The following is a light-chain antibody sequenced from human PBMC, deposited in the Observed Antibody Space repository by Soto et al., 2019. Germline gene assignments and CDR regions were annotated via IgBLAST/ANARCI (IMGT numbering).Light chain of an antibody. CDR3: MQGITFT. CDR1: QSLVHSDGNTY. Sequence: IVLTQSPLSLPVTLGQPASISCRSSQSLVHSDGNTYLNWFQQRPGQSPRRLIYKASNRDSGVPDRFSGSGSGTDFTLSISRVEAEDVGVYYCMQGITFTFGQGTRVEIK. CDR2: KAS. V-gene: IGKV2-30*02. J-gene: IGKJ1*01.